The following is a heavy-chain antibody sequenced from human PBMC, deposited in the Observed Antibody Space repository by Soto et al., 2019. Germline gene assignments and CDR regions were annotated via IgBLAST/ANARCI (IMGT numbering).Heavy chain of an antibody. CDR3: ARVARGTATTVVDAFDI. Sequence: PSETMSITCAVYGGNVRDRRYYWTWIRQPTGKGLEWIGEMSHSGGTHFNPSLKSRVTISVDTSKNQFSLKMSSVTAADTALYYCARVARGTATTVVDAFDIWGPGTMVTVSS. CDR1: GGNVRDRRYY. J-gene: IGHJ3*02. V-gene: IGHV4-34*08. D-gene: IGHD1-1*01. CDR2: MSHSGGT.